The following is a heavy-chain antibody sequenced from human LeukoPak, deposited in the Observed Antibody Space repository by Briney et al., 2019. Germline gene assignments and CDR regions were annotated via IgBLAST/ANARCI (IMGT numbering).Heavy chain of an antibody. CDR1: GGSISTYY. Sequence: PSETLSLTCTVSGGSISTYYWSWIRQPPGKGLEWVGYIYYTGSTSYNPSLKSRDTMSLDASKNQFSLELNSVTPADTAVYYCERGGNYWTQWWFAPWGRGTLVSVSS. J-gene: IGHJ5*02. CDR3: ERGGNYWTQWWFAP. CDR2: IYYTGST. D-gene: IGHD1-26*01. V-gene: IGHV4-59*01.